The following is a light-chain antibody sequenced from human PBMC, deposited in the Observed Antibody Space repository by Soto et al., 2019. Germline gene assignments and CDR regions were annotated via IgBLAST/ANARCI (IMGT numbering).Light chain of an antibody. CDR1: QSVNSD. CDR3: QQYKNWPPLT. Sequence: EIVMTQSPATLSVSPGERATLSCRASQSVNSDLAWYQQKRGQAPRLLIYGASTRATGILARFSGSGFGTEFTLTISSLQSEDFGVYYCQQYKNWPPLTFGGGTEVEIK. J-gene: IGKJ4*01. CDR2: GAS. V-gene: IGKV3-15*01.